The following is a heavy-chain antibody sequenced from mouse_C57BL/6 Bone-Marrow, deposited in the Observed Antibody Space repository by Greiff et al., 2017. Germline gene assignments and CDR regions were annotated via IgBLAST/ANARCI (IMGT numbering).Heavy chain of an antibody. Sequence: EVQLQQSGAELVRPGASVKLSCTASGFNIKDDYMHWVKQRPEQGLEWIGWIDPENGDTEYASKFQGKATITADTSSNTAYLQLSSLTSEDTAGYYCTTLYYYGSSQGYFDYWGQGTTLTVSS. D-gene: IGHD1-1*01. V-gene: IGHV14-4*01. CDR1: GFNIKDDY. CDR2: IDPENGDT. CDR3: TTLYYYGSSQGYFDY. J-gene: IGHJ2*01.